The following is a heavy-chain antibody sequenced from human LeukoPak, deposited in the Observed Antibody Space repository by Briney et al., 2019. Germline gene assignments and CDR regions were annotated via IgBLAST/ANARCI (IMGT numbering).Heavy chain of an antibody. V-gene: IGHV3-48*02. Sequence: PGGSLRLSCAASGFTFSSYSMNWVRQAPGKGLEWASYISSSSSTIYYADSVKGRFTISRDNAKNSLYLQMNSLRYEDTAVYYCARNPGACSGGSCYYPFDYWGQGTLVTVSS. CDR2: ISSSSSTI. J-gene: IGHJ4*02. D-gene: IGHD2-15*01. CDR1: GFTFSSYS. CDR3: ARNPGACSGGSCYYPFDY.